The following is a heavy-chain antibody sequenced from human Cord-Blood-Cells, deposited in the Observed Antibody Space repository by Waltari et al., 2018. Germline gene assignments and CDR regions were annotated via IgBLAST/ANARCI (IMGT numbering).Heavy chain of an antibody. Sequence: EVQLVESGGGLIQPGGSLRLSCAASGFTVSSNYMSWVRQAPGRGVGGGSFIYSGGGTYYADSVNGRFTISRDNSQSTLYLQMISLGAGDTAVYYCARVAWGRGNWFDPWGQGTLVTVSS. D-gene: IGHD3-16*01. J-gene: IGHJ5*02. CDR1: GFTVSSNY. V-gene: IGHV3-53*01. CDR2: IYSGGGT. CDR3: ARVAWGRGNWFDP.